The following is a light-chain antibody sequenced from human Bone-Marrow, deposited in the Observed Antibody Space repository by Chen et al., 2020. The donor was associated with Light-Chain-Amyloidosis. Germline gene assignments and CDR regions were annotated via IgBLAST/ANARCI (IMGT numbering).Light chain of an antibody. CDR1: SSDVGGYNY. V-gene: IGLV2-14*03. Sequence: QSALTQPASVSGSPGQSITFSCTGTSSDVGGYNYVSWYQQHPGKAPKLIIYDVSDRPSGVYDRFSGSKSGNTASLTISGLQAEDEADYYCASYTSAATWVFGGGTKLTVL. CDR2: DVS. J-gene: IGLJ3*02. CDR3: ASYTSAATWV.